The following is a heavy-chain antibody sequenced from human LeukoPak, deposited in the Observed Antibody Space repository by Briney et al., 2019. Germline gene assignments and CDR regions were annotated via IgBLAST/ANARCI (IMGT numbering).Heavy chain of an antibody. CDR3: ARDDCSSPSCFGY. Sequence: GGSLRLSCAASGFTFSSYGMHWVRQAPGKGLEWVAIIWYDGSNKYHADSVKGRFTISRDNSKDTLYLQMNSLRAEDTAVYFCARDDCSSPSCFGYWGQGTLVTVSS. V-gene: IGHV3-33*01. D-gene: IGHD2-2*01. J-gene: IGHJ4*02. CDR2: IWYDGSNK. CDR1: GFTFSSYG.